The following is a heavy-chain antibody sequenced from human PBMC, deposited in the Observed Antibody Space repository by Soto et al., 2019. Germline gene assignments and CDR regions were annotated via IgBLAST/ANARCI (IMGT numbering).Heavy chain of an antibody. CDR2: IYYSGST. CDR1: GFSFSSYA. J-gene: IGHJ4*02. V-gene: IGHV4-39*01. D-gene: IGHD6-19*01. CDR3: ARRGSGWYGGFDY. Sequence: VQLLESGGGLVQPGGSLRLSCAATGFSFSSYAMTWVRQAPGKGLEWIGSIYYSGSTYYNPSLKSRVTISVDTSKNQFSLKLSSVTAADTAVYYCARRGSGWYGGFDYWGQGTLVTVSS.